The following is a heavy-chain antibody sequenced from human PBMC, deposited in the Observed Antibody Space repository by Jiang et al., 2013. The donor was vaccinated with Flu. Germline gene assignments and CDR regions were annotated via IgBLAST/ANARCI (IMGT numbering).Heavy chain of an antibody. Sequence: ASVKVSCKTSGYTFSSYGISWVRQAPGQGLEWMGWISGYNGNTNYTQKLQGRVTMTTDTSTSTAYMELSSLISEDTAVYYCARRLSRHFDYWGQGTLVTVSS. CDR2: ISGYNGNT. CDR3: ARRLSRHFDY. D-gene: IGHD2/OR15-2a*01. V-gene: IGHV1-18*01. CDR1: GYTFSSYG. J-gene: IGHJ4*02.